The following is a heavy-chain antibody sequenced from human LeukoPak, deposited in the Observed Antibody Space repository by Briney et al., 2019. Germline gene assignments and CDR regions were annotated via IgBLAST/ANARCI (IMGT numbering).Heavy chain of an antibody. CDR1: GFIFSNYE. V-gene: IGHV3-48*03. CDR2: ISSSGITM. Sequence: SGGSLRLSCAASGFIFSNYEINWVRQAPGKGLEWVSYISSSGITMNYADSVKGRFTISRDNAKNSLYLQMNSLRAEDTAVYYCARGWWSGYDAKLDYWGQGALDTVSS. D-gene: IGHD5-12*01. CDR3: ARGWWSGYDAKLDY. J-gene: IGHJ4*02.